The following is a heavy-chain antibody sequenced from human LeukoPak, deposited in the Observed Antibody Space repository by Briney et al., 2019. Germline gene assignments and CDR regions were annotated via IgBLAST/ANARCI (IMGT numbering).Heavy chain of an antibody. Sequence: PSETLSLTCLVSGDSLRSSNYYWDWIRQPPGKGLEWIGSIYYSGRTYYNSSLKSRVSMSVDTTKTQFSLRLTSMTAADTAVYYCARRRYYDGSGYLDWGQGTLVIVS. D-gene: IGHD3-22*01. CDR1: GDSLRSSNYY. J-gene: IGHJ1*01. CDR3: ARRRYYDGSGYLD. V-gene: IGHV4-39*01. CDR2: IYYSGRT.